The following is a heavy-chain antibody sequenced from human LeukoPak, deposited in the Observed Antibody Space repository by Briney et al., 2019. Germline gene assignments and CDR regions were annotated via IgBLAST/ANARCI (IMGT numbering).Heavy chain of an antibody. CDR2: ISYDGSNK. D-gene: IGHD3-16*01. V-gene: IGHV3-30*18. CDR3: AKRGGELAMFDY. Sequence: GGSLRLSCAASGFTFSSYGMHWVRQAPGKGLEWVAVISYDGSNKYYADSVQGRFTISRDNSKNTLYLQMDSLRAEDTAVYYCAKRGGELAMFDYWGQGTLVTVSS. CDR1: GFTFSSYG. J-gene: IGHJ4*02.